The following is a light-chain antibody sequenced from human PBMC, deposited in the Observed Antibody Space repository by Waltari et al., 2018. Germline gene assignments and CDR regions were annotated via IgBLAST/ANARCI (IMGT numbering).Light chain of an antibody. CDR1: QSVTSN. J-gene: IGKJ4*01. Sequence: EIVMTQSPATLSVSPGERATLSCRASQSVTSNLAWYQQKPGQAPRLLIYGASTRATGIPARFSGSVSGTEFTLTISSLQTEDFAVYHCQQYNKWPLTFGGGTKVEI. V-gene: IGKV3-15*01. CDR3: QQYNKWPLT. CDR2: GAS.